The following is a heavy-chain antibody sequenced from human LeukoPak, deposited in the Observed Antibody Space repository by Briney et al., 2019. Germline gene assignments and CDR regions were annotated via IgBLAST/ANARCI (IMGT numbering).Heavy chain of an antibody. D-gene: IGHD6-19*01. V-gene: IGHV4-39*01. CDR2: IYYSGST. CDR3: ARLPWYSSGCVFDY. CDR1: GGSISSSSYY. J-gene: IGHJ4*02. Sequence: MSSETLSLTCTVSGGSISSSSYYWGWIRQPPGKGLEWIGSIYYSGSTYYNPSLKSRVTISVDTSKNQFSLKLSSVTAADMAVYYCARLPWYSSGCVFDYWGQGTLVTVSS.